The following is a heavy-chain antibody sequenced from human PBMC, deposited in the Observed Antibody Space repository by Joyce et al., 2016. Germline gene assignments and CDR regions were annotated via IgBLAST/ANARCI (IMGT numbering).Heavy chain of an antibody. V-gene: IGHV4-30-4*01. D-gene: IGHD4-23*01. Sequence: QVHLQESGPGLVKPSQTLSLTCTVSGDTINRSEFYWSWIRQPPGKGLEWLGYMYYSGGSYYNPSFESRFTISLDTSKNQFSLRLTSVTAADTAVYFCARGLNSGGNAVGYWGQGTLVVVSS. CDR3: ARGLNSGGNAVGY. CDR1: GDTINRSEFY. CDR2: MYYSGGS. J-gene: IGHJ4*02.